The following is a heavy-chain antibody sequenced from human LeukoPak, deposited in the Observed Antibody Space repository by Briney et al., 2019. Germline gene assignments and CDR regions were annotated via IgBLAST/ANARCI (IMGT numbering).Heavy chain of an antibody. CDR2: IHHDGRI. CDR3: ASLGENYYDSSGYSPDDY. D-gene: IGHD3-22*01. CDR1: GGSIDSTNW. Sequence: PSETLSLTCDVSGGSIDSTNWWNWVRQPPGKGLEWIGEIHHDGRINYNPSLKSRVTISVDTSKNQFSLKLSSVTAADTAVYYCASLGENYYDSSGYSPDDYWGQGTLVTVSS. J-gene: IGHJ4*02. V-gene: IGHV4/OR15-8*01.